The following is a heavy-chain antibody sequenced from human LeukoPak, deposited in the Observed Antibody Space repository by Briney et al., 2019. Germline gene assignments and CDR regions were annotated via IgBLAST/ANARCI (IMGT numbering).Heavy chain of an antibody. J-gene: IGHJ4*02. D-gene: IGHD5-12*01. CDR3: ARDGGYDFHHFDY. Sequence: GASVKVSCKVSGYTFTKFGFSWVRQAPGQGLEWMGWISARNGNTNYAQRVQGRVTMTTDTSTSTAYMELRSLRSDDTAVYFCARDGGYDFHHFDYWGQGTLVTVSS. CDR2: ISARNGNT. V-gene: IGHV1-18*04. CDR1: GYTFTKFG.